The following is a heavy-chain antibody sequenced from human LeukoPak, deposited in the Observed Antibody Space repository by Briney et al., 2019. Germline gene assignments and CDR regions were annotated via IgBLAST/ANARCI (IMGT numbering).Heavy chain of an antibody. J-gene: IGHJ4*02. CDR3: AKDGGYTPYYFDY. Sequence: GGSLRLSCAASGFTFSSYAMSWVRQAPGEGLEWVSAISGSGGSTYYADSVKGRFTISRENSKNTLYLQMNSLRAEDTAVYYCAKDGGYTPYYFDYWGQGTLVTVSS. CDR1: GFTFSSYA. V-gene: IGHV3-23*01. CDR2: ISGSGGST. D-gene: IGHD5-18*01.